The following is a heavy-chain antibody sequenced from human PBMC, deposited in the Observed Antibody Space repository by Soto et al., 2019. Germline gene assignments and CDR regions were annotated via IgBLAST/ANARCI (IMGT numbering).Heavy chain of an antibody. CDR1: GYTFTGYY. CDR2: INPNSGGT. CDR3: AKVKPGKELLFDY. Sequence: GASVKVSCKASGYTFTGYYMHWVRQAPGQGLEWMGWINPNSGGTNYAQKFQGWVTMTRDTSISTAYMELSRLRSDDTAVYYCAKVKPGKELLFDYLGQGTLVTVSS. J-gene: IGHJ4*02. D-gene: IGHD7-27*01. V-gene: IGHV1-2*04.